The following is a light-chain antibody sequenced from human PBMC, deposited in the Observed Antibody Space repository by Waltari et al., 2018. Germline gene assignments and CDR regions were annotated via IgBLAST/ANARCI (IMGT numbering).Light chain of an antibody. V-gene: IGLV2-23*02. CDR1: SSDVGTYNL. CDR3: CSYAGSSTWV. CDR2: EVS. J-gene: IGLJ3*02. Sequence: QSALTQPASVSGSPGQSITISCTGTSSDVGTYNLVAWYQQPPGKAPKFMIYEVSKRPSGVSNRFSGSKSGNTASLTISGLQAEDEAAYYCCSYAGSSTWVFGGGTKLTVL.